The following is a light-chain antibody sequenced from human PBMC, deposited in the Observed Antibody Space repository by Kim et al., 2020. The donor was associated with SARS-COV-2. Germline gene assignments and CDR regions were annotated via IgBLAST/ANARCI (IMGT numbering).Light chain of an antibody. CDR1: QAISTW. CDR3: QQSYSLPLT. J-gene: IGKJ3*01. CDR2: AAS. V-gene: IGKV1-12*01. Sequence: ESVGDRVTITYRASQAISTWLAWYQQKPGKAPKLLIYAASDLQSGVPSRFSGSGSGTEFTLTINSLQPEDVATYSCQQSYSLPLTFGPGTKVDIK.